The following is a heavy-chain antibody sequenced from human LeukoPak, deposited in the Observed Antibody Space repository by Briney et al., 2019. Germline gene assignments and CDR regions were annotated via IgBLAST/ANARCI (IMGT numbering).Heavy chain of an antibody. J-gene: IGHJ4*02. CDR1: GFIFSDHY. Sequence: NPGGSLRLSCAASGFIFSDHYMSWIRQAPGKGLEWVSYIKGRFTISRDNAKDSLYLQMNSLRAEDTAVYYCARDPGSGYEEHFDYWGQGTLVTVSS. CDR3: ARDPGSGYEEHFDY. D-gene: IGHD5-12*01. CDR2: I. V-gene: IGHV3-11*01.